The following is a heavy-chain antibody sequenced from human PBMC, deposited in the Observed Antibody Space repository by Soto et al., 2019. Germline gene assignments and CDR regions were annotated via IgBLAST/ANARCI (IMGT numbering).Heavy chain of an antibody. CDR2: INPNSGGT. D-gene: IGHD3-22*01. J-gene: IGHJ4*02. Sequence: GASVTVSCKASGYTFTGYYMHWVRQAPGQGLEWMGWINPNSGGTNYAQKFQGWVTMTRDTSISTAYMELSRLRSDDTAVYYCARALFHDSSGFLFDYWGQGTLVTVSS. CDR3: ARALFHDSSGFLFDY. CDR1: GYTFTGYY. V-gene: IGHV1-2*04.